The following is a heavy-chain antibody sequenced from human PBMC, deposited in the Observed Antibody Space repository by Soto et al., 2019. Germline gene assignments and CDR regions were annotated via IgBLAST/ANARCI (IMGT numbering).Heavy chain of an antibody. V-gene: IGHV3-74*01. D-gene: IGHD5-18*01. Sequence: PGGSLRLSCAASGFNFSPFWMHWVRQAPGKGLVWVSRFNNDGRITSYADSVKGRFTISRDDSKNTLYLQMTSLGAEDTAVYYCARGGYGFQDFWGQGTLVTVSS. CDR1: GFNFSPFW. J-gene: IGHJ4*02. CDR2: FNNDGRIT. CDR3: ARGGYGFQDF.